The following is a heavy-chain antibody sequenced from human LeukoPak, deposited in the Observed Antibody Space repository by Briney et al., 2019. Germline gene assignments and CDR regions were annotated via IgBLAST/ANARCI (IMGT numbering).Heavy chain of an antibody. CDR3: ERRDSSNIMIHDAFDF. Sequence: GRSLRLSCAASGFTFSSYEMNWICQAPGKGLEWVAYISSSSSTKYYADSVKGRFTISRDNAKNSLSLQLSSLRGEDTALNYCERRDSSNIMIHDAFDFWGQGTMVTVSS. D-gene: IGHD3-22*01. V-gene: IGHV3-48*03. CDR2: ISSSSSTK. J-gene: IGHJ3*01. CDR1: GFTFSSYE.